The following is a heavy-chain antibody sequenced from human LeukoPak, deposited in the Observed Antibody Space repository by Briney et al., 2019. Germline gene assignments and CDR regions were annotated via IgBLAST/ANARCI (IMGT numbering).Heavy chain of an antibody. D-gene: IGHD6-13*01. CDR1: GYTFTGYY. V-gene: IGHV1-2*02. CDR3: ASSIAAAGTFDY. Sequence: ASVTVSCTASGYTFTGYYMHWVRQAPGQGLEWMGWINPNSGGTNYAQKFQGRVTMTRDTSISTAYMELSRLRSDDTAVYYCASSIAAAGTFDYWGQGTLVTVSS. CDR2: INPNSGGT. J-gene: IGHJ4*02.